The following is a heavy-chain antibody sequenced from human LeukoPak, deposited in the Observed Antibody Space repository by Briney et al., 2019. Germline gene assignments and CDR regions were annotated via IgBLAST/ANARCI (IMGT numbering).Heavy chain of an antibody. D-gene: IGHD5-12*01. V-gene: IGHV1-69*04. CDR1: GGTFSSYA. CDR2: IIPILGIA. CDR3: ASSLKWLRAPSTNYYGMDV. J-gene: IGHJ6*02. Sequence: GASVKVSCKASGGTFSSYAISWVRQAPGQGLEWMGRIIPILGIAIYAQKFQGRVTITADKSTSTAYMELSSLRSEDTAVYYCASSLKWLRAPSTNYYGMDVWGQGTTVTVSS.